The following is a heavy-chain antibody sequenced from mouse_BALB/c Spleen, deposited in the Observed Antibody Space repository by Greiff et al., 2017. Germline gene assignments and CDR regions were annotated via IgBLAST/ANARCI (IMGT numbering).Heavy chain of an antibody. J-gene: IGHJ3*01. D-gene: IGHD2-4*01. CDR2: INPGSGGT. Sequence: VKLMESGAELVRPGTSVKVSCKASGYAFTNYLIEWVKQRPGKGLEWIGVINPGSGGTNYNEKFKGKATLTADKSSSTAYMQISSLTSDDSAVYFCARSGITTGGLAYWGQGTLVTVSA. CDR3: ARSGITTGGLAY. CDR1: GYAFTNYL. V-gene: IGHV1-54*01.